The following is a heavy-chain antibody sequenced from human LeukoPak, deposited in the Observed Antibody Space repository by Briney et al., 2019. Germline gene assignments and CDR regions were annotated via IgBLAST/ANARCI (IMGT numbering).Heavy chain of an antibody. V-gene: IGHV4-39*01. CDR3: ARIGYCSGGSCYSNWFDP. D-gene: IGHD2-15*01. Sequence: SETLSLTCTVSGGSISSSSYYWGWIRQPPGKGLEWIGSIYYSGSTYYNPSLKSRVTISVDTSKNQFSLKLSSVTAADTAVYYCARIGYCSGGSCYSNWFDPWGQGTLVTVSS. CDR1: GGSISSSSYY. CDR2: IYYSGST. J-gene: IGHJ5*02.